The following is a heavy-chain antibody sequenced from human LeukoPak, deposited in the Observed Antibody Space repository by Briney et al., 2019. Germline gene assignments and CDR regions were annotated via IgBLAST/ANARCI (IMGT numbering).Heavy chain of an antibody. Sequence: GRSLRLSCAASGFTFDDYAMHWVRQAPGKGLEWVSGISWNSGSIGYADSVKGRFTIFRDNSKNTLYLQMNSLRAEDTAVYYCAKGSLGSWYYFDYWGQGTLVTVSS. CDR2: ISWNSGSI. D-gene: IGHD6-13*01. CDR3: AKGSLGSWYYFDY. CDR1: GFTFDDYA. V-gene: IGHV3-9*01. J-gene: IGHJ4*02.